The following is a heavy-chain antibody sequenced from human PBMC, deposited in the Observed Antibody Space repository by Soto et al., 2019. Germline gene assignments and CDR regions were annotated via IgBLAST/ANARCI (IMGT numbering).Heavy chain of an antibody. Sequence: QVQLVQSGAEVKKPGASVKVSCKASGYTFTSYGISWVRQAPGQGLEWMGWISAYNGNTNYAQKLQGRVTMTTDTTTSTAYMELRSLRSDDTAVYYCARDRSHPSPIAAAGFDFDYWGQGTLVTVSS. CDR2: ISAYNGNT. CDR1: GYTFTSYG. CDR3: ARDRSHPSPIAAAGFDFDY. J-gene: IGHJ4*02. V-gene: IGHV1-18*01. D-gene: IGHD6-13*01.